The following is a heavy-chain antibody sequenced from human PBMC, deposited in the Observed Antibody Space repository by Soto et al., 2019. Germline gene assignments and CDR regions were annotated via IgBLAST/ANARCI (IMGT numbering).Heavy chain of an antibody. Sequence: QITLKESGPTLVKPTQTLTLTCTFSGFSLSTSGVGVGWIRQPPGKALEWLALIYWDDDKRYSPSLKSMPTITTVTSKNHLLLTMTNIDPVHTATYYCPHSPYDYVWVSYRPYWYFDLWGRGTLVTVSS. CDR1: GFSLSTSGVG. D-gene: IGHD3-16*02. CDR3: PHSPYDYVWVSYRPYWYFDL. V-gene: IGHV2-5*02. J-gene: IGHJ2*01. CDR2: IYWDDDK.